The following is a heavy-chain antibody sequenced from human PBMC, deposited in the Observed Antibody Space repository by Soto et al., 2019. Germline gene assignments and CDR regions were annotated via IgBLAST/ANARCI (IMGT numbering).Heavy chain of an antibody. D-gene: IGHD6-19*01. CDR2: IIPNHGKT. CDR1: GGTFSSYT. Sequence: ASVKVSCKASGGTFSSYTISWVRQAPGQGLEWMGRIIPNHGKTNYAQKLQGRVTMTTDTSTSTAYMELRSLRSDDTAVYYCARTIAVAGSDYWGQGTLVTVSS. V-gene: IGHV1-18*01. CDR3: ARTIAVAGSDY. J-gene: IGHJ4*02.